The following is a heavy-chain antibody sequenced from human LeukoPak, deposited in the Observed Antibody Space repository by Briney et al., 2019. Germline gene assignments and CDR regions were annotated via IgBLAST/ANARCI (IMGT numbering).Heavy chain of an antibody. CDR3: ARRGYYGSGTYFYSWFDP. V-gene: IGHV4-59*08. CDR2: IYYSGST. CDR1: GDSINNYY. Sequence: SETLSLTCTVSGDSINNYYWSWIRQPPGKGLEWIGYIYYSGSTTYNPSLKSRVIISVDTSKNQFSLKLSSVTAADTAVYYCARRGYYGSGTYFYSWFDPWGQGTLVTVSS. J-gene: IGHJ5*02. D-gene: IGHD3-10*01.